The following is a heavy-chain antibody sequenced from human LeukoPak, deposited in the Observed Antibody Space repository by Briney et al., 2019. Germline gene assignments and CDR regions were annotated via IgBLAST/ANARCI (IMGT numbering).Heavy chain of an antibody. J-gene: IGHJ4*02. V-gene: IGHV4-61*08. D-gene: IGHD3-3*01. CDR3: ARVRSRYDFWSGYYTPRGFDY. Sequence: SETLSLTCTVSGGSISSGGYYWSWIRQPPGKGLEWIGYIYYSGSTNYNPSLKSRVTISVDTSKNQFSLKLSSVTAADTAVYYCARVRSRYDFWSGYYTPRGFDYWGQGTLVTVSS. CDR2: IYYSGST. CDR1: GGSISSGGYY.